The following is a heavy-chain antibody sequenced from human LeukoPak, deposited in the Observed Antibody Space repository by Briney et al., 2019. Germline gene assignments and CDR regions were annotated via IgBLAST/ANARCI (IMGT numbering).Heavy chain of an antibody. D-gene: IGHD5-18*01. V-gene: IGHV3-30*18. CDR1: GFTLSSFG. Sequence: PGGSLRLSCTASGFTLSSFGMHWVRQAPGKGLEWVAVISEDGSNKYYAASVTGRFTISRYHSKNTLYLQLTSLRTEDTAVYYCAKDADTATIIYWYFDLWGRGTLVAVSS. J-gene: IGHJ2*01. CDR3: AKDADTATIIYWYFDL. CDR2: ISEDGSNK.